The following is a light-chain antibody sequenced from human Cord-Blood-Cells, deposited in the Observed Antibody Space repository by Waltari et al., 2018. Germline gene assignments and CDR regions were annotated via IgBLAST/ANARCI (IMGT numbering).Light chain of an antibody. V-gene: IGKV2-30*02. J-gene: IGKJ1*01. Sequence: DVVMTQSPLSLPVTLGQPASISCRSSQSLVHSDGNTYLNWFQQRPGQSPRRLIYKVSYPGFGVPNRFSGSGSGTDFTLKISRVEAEDVGVYYCMQGTHWPRTFGQGTKVEIK. CDR3: MQGTHWPRT. CDR1: QSLVHSDGNTY. CDR2: KVS.